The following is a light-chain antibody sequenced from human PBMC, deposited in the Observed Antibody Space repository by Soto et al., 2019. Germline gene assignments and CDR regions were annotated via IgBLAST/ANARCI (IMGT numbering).Light chain of an antibody. V-gene: IGKV1-39*01. Sequence: DIQMTQFPSSLSASVGDRVTITCRASQSIGTTLNWYQHRPGGAPKLLIYTASSLHSGVPSRFIGGGSGTDFTLTINNLQPEDFATFYCQQSHSPPWTFGPGTKVEIK. CDR2: TAS. CDR1: QSIGTT. J-gene: IGKJ1*01. CDR3: QQSHSPPWT.